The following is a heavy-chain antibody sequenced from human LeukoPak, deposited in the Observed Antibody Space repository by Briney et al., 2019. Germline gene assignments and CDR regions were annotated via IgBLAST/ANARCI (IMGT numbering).Heavy chain of an antibody. CDR1: GFTFTSSA. CDR2: IVVGSGNT. CDR3: AAFVDYGSGSYKYYFDY. V-gene: IGHV1-58*02. Sequence: ASVKVSCKASGFTFTSSATQWVRQARGQRLEWIGWIVVGSGNTNYAQKFQERVTITRDMSTSTAYMELSSLRSEDTAVYYCAAFVDYGSGSYKYYFDYWGQGTLVTVSS. J-gene: IGHJ4*02. D-gene: IGHD3-10*01.